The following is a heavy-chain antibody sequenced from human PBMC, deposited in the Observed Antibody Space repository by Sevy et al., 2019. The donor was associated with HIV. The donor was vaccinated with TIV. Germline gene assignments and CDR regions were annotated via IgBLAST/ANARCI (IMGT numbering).Heavy chain of an antibody. CDR1: GDSISSGSYY. J-gene: IGHJ4*02. V-gene: IGHV4-61*02. CDR2: IYISGNT. CDR3: ARGLKEYSSSSGY. D-gene: IGHD6-6*01. Sequence: SETLSLTCTVSGDSISSGSYYWSWIRQPAGKGLEWIGRIYISGNTHYNPSLKSRVTMSVDMSNNQFSLKLSSVTAADTAVYYWARGLKEYSSSSGYWGQGTLVTVSS.